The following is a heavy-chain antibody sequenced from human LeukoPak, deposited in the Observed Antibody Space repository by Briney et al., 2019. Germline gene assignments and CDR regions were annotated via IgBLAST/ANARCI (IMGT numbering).Heavy chain of an antibody. CDR3: TRSGLTGMRTYPRTSSYYYGMDV. V-gene: IGHV4-34*01. CDR2: ITYNGVT. Sequence: SETLSLTCAVPGGSFRGYHWSWIRQSPGKGLEWIGEITYNGVTNYNPSLKVAISVDTSKSLFSLKLSSVTAADTAVYFCTRSGLTGMRTYPRTSSYYYGMDVWGQGTAVTVSS. CDR1: GGSFRGYH. J-gene: IGHJ6*02. D-gene: IGHD1/OR15-1a*01.